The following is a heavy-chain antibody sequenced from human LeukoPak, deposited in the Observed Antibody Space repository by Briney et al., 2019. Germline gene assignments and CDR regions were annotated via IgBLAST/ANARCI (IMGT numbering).Heavy chain of an antibody. Sequence: SETLSLTCTVSGGSISSYYWSWIRQPAGKGLEWIGRIYTSGSTNYNPSLKSRVTISIDASKNQFSLKLNSVTAADTAVYYCARPRLLYGSGPTLGWGPGTLVTVSS. J-gene: IGHJ4*02. CDR2: IYTSGST. CDR1: GGSISSYY. D-gene: IGHD3-10*01. CDR3: ARPRLLYGSGPTLG. V-gene: IGHV4-4*07.